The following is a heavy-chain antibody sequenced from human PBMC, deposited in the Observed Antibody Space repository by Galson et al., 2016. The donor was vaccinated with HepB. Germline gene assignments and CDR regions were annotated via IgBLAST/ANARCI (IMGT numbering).Heavy chain of an antibody. CDR3: AKGYSNNWYFDY. Sequence: SLRLSCAASGFTFNNYIMTWVRQAPGKGLEWVSGVSGSGADTYYADSVKGRFTISRDTSKKTLYLQMSSLRAEDTAVYYCAKGYSNNWYFDYWGQGTLVSVSS. V-gene: IGHV3-23*01. D-gene: IGHD6-13*01. J-gene: IGHJ4*02. CDR1: GFTFNNYI. CDR2: VSGSGADT.